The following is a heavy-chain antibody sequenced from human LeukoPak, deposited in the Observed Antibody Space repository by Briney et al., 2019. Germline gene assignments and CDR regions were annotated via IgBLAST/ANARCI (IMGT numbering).Heavy chain of an antibody. Sequence: GASVKVSCKASGYTFTGYYMHWVRQAPGQGLEWMGWINPNSGGTNYAQKFQGRVTMTRDTSISTAYMELSRLRSDDTAVYYCARDYTASPILLWSPRYGMDIWGQGTTVTVSS. CDR2: INPNSGGT. CDR1: GYTFTGYY. J-gene: IGHJ6*02. CDR3: ARDYTASPILLWSPRYGMDI. V-gene: IGHV1-2*02. D-gene: IGHD3-10*01.